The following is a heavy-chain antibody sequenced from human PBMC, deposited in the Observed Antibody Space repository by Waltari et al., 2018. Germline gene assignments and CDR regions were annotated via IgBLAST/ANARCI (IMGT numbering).Heavy chain of an antibody. J-gene: IGHJ2*01. CDR2: ISSSGSAK. D-gene: IGHD2-15*01. Sequence: QVQLVESGGGLVKPGGSQRLSCVASGFTFNGRYMTWLRQAPGKELDWIAYISSSGSAKYYADSVKGRFSISRDNAKNSLYLQMNSLRAEDTAVYFCATGGVVVLAATPGHWYFDLWGRGTLVSVSS. CDR3: ATGGVVVLAATPGHWYFDL. V-gene: IGHV3-11*04. CDR1: GFTFNGRY.